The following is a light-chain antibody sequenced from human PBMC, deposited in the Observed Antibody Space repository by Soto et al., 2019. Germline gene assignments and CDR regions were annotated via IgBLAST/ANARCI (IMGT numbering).Light chain of an antibody. CDR3: QQYGSSGT. CDR1: QRVSRI. J-gene: IGKJ1*01. V-gene: IGKV3-20*01. CDR2: DAS. Sequence: EIVLTQSPGTLSLSPGERATLSCRASQRVSRILAWYQQKPGQAPRLLIYDASTRATGIPDRFSGSGSGTDFTLTISRLEPEDFAVYYCQQYGSSGTFGQGTKVDIK.